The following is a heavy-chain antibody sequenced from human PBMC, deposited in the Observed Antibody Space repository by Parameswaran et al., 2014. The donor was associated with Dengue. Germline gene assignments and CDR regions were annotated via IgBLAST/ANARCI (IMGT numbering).Heavy chain of an antibody. CDR2: ISSSSSYI. V-gene: IGHV3-21*01. CDR3: ARGGHPGTNYFDY. D-gene: IGHD1-1*01. Sequence: VRQAPGKGLEWVSSISSSSSYIYYADSVKGRFTISRDNAKNSLYLQMNSLRAEDTAVYYCARGGHPGTNYFDYWGQGTLVTVSS. J-gene: IGHJ4*02.